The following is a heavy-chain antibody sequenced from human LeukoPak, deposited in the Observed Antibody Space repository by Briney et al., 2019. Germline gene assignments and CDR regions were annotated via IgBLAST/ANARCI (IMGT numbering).Heavy chain of an antibody. V-gene: IGHV3-30-3*01. D-gene: IGHD6-19*01. J-gene: IGHJ3*02. CDR1: GFTFSSYA. CDR3: ARDQTPYSSGWYGAFDI. CDR2: ISYDGSNK. Sequence: GGSLRLSCAASGFTFSSYAMHWVRQAPGKGLEWVAVISYDGSNKYYADSVKGRFTISRDNSKNTLYLQMNSLRAEDTAVYYCARDQTPYSSGWYGAFDIWGQGTMVTVSS.